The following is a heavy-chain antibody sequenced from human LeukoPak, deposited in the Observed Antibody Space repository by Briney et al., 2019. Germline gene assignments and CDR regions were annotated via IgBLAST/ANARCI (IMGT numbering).Heavy chain of an antibody. D-gene: IGHD6-6*01. V-gene: IGHV4-4*09. CDR1: GESISSYY. CDR3: ARLTRLSTSPDRYYLDY. Sequence: PSETLSLTCTVSGESISSYYWSWIRQPPGKGLEWIGYIYTSGGTNYITSLKGRVTISIDTSKNQFSLNLSSVTAADSAVYYCARLTRLSTSPDRYYLDYWGQGTLVTVSS. CDR2: IYTSGGT. J-gene: IGHJ4*02.